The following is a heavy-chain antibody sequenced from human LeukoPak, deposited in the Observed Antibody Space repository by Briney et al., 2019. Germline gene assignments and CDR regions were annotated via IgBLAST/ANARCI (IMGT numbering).Heavy chain of an antibody. CDR1: GFTFSRYS. CDR3: ARDIWYSSRDGAAFDI. Sequence: GGSLRLSCAASGFTFSRYSMNCVRQAPGKGLEWVSSTSSSSSYRCSADSVKGRFIISRDNAKNSLYLQMNSLRAEDTAVYCGARDIWYSSRDGAAFDIWGQGTMVTVS. CDR2: TSSSSSYR. D-gene: IGHD6-13*01. V-gene: IGHV3-21*01. J-gene: IGHJ3*02.